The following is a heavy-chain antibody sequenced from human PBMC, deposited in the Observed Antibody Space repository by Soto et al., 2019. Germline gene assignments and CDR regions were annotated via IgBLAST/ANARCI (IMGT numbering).Heavy chain of an antibody. D-gene: IGHD3-16*01. CDR1: GFSFSSYS. CDR3: ARVWGEGG. Sequence: EVQLVESGGGLVQPGGSLRLSCAASGFSFSSYSMNWVRQAPGKGLEWISYISSTSSTIYYADSVNGRFTISRDNGKNSLYLQMNSLRAEDTAVYCCARVWGEGGWGQGTLVTVSS. V-gene: IGHV3-48*01. J-gene: IGHJ4*02. CDR2: ISSTSSTI.